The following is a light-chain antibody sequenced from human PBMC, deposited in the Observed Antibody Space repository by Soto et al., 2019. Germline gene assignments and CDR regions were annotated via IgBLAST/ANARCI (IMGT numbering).Light chain of an antibody. V-gene: IGKV1-5*01. CDR2: DAY. CDR3: QQYESYSTLT. CDR1: QSIRSW. J-gene: IGKJ4*01. Sequence: DIQMTQSPSILSASVGDRVTITCRASQSIRSWLAWYQQKPGKAPKLLIYDAYSLESGAPSRFSGRRSGTEFTLTSAGLQPEDFAPYYCQQYESYSTLTFGGGTKVEIK.